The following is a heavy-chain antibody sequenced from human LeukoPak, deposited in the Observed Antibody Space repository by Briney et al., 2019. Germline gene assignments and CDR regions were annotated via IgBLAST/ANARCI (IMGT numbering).Heavy chain of an antibody. Sequence: GGSLRLSCAASGFTFSSYSMNWVRQAPGKGLEWVSYISSSSSTIYYADSVKGRFTISRDNSKNTLYLQMNSLRAEDTAVYYCASEDPGRYYYYGMDVWGQGTTVTVSS. CDR3: ASEDPGRYYYYGMDV. CDR2: ISSSSSTI. J-gene: IGHJ6*02. CDR1: GFTFSSYS. V-gene: IGHV3-48*01.